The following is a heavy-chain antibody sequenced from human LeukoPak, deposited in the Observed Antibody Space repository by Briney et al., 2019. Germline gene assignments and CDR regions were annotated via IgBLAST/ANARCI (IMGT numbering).Heavy chain of an antibody. Sequence: PEGSLRLSCAASGFTFSSYGMHWVRQAPGKGLEWVAVISYDGSNKYYADSVKGRFTISRDNSKNTLYLQMNSLRAEDTAVYYCAKDRSYGDYVDYFDYWGQGTLVTVSS. J-gene: IGHJ4*02. CDR1: GFTFSSYG. V-gene: IGHV3-30*18. CDR2: ISYDGSNK. CDR3: AKDRSYGDYVDYFDY. D-gene: IGHD4-17*01.